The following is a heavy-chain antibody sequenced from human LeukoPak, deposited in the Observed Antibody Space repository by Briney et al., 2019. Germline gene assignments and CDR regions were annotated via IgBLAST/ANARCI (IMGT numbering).Heavy chain of an antibody. Sequence: GRSLRLSCAASGFTFSSYGMHWVRQAPGKGLEWVAVISYDGSNKYYADSVKGRFTISRDNSKNTLYLQMNSLRAEDTAVYYCAPLAVIAAAGTTDGNWFDPWGQGTLVTVSS. CDR2: ISYDGSNK. CDR1: GFTFSSYG. J-gene: IGHJ5*02. D-gene: IGHD6-13*01. V-gene: IGHV3-30*03. CDR3: APLAVIAAAGTTDGNWFDP.